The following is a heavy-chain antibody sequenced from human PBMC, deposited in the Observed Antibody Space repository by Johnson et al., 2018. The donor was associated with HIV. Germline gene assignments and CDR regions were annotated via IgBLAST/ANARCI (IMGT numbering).Heavy chain of an antibody. Sequence: QVQLVESGGGVVQPGRSLRLSCAASGFTFSSYAMHWVRQAPGKGLEWVAVISYDGSNKYYADSVKGRFTISRDNSKNTLYLQMNSLRAEDTAVYYCARPSSIASLYDEFDIWGQGTMVTVSS. CDR2: ISYDGSNK. CDR1: GFTFSSYA. V-gene: IGHV3-30*04. J-gene: IGHJ3*02. CDR3: ARPSSIASLYDEFDI. D-gene: IGHD6-6*01.